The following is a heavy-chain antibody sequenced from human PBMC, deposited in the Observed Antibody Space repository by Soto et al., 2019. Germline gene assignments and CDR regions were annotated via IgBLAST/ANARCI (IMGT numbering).Heavy chain of an antibody. CDR3: AKDMRIAAAGTEGAFDI. J-gene: IGHJ3*02. D-gene: IGHD6-13*01. V-gene: IGHV3-9*01. CDR1: GFTFDDYA. CDR2: ISWNSGSI. Sequence: EVQLVESGGGLVQPGRSLRLSCAASGFTFDDYAMHWVRQAPGKGLEWVSGISWNSGSIGYADSVKGRFTISRDNAKNYLYLQMKSLRAEDTALYYCAKDMRIAAAGTEGAFDIWGQGTMVTVSS.